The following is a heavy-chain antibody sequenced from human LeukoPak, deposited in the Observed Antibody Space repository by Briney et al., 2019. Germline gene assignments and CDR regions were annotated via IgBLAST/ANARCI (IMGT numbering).Heavy chain of an antibody. CDR1: GFTVSSNY. Sequence: GGSLRLSCAASGFTVSSNYVSWVRQAPGKGLEWVSVIYSGGSTYYADSLKGRFTISRDNSKNTLYLQMNSLRAEDTAVYYCANYAGYCSSSSCYRYFDYWGQGTLVTVSS. J-gene: IGHJ4*02. CDR2: IYSGGST. V-gene: IGHV3-66*01. D-gene: IGHD2-2*01. CDR3: ANYAGYCSSSSCYRYFDY.